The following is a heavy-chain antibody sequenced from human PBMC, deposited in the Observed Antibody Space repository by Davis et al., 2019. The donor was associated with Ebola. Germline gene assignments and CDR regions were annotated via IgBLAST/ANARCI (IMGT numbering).Heavy chain of an antibody. CDR1: GFTFSSYA. D-gene: IGHD2/OR15-2a*01. CDR3: TRGRHSEPTYDDY. V-gene: IGHV3-21*01. J-gene: IGHJ4*02. Sequence: GESLKISCAASGFTFSSYAMHWVRQAPGKGLEWVSSISVSSGYIYYEDSVKGRFTISRDNAKNSLFLQMNSLRADDTAVYYCTRGRHSEPTYDDYWGQGTLVTVSS. CDR2: ISVSSGYI.